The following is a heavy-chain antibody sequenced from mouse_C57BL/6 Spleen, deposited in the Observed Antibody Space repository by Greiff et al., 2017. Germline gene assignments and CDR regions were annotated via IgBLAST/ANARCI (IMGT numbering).Heavy chain of an antibody. V-gene: IGHV1-26*01. Sequence: EVQLQQSGPELVKPGASVKISCKASGYTFTDYYMNWVKQTHGKSLEWIGDINHNNGGTSYNQTFKGKATLSVDKSSSPAYMELRSLTSEDSAVYYCARWFFDYWGQGTTLTGSS. CDR2: INHNNGGT. CDR1: GYTFTDYY. CDR3: ARWFFDY. D-gene: IGHD2-2*01. J-gene: IGHJ2*01.